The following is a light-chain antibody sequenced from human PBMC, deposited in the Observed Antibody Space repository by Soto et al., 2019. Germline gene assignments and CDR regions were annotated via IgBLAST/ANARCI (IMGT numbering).Light chain of an antibody. CDR2: EGS. V-gene: IGLV2-23*03. Sequence: QSALTQPASLSGSPGQSITISCTGTSSDVGRYNFVSWYQQHPGKAPKLMIYEGSKRPSGVSNRFSGSKSGNTASLTISGLQAEDESDYYCCSYTGTSTFVLFGGGTKLTVL. CDR3: CSYTGTSTFVL. J-gene: IGLJ2*01. CDR1: SSDVGRYNF.